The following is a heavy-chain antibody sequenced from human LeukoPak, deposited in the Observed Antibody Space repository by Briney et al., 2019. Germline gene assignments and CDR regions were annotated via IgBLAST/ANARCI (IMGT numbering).Heavy chain of an antibody. Sequence: PGGSLRLSRAASGFTVSSNYMSWVRQAPGKGLEWVSVIYSGGSTYYADSVKGRFTISRDNSKNTLYLQMNSLRAEDTAVYYCARGSQGELRYFDLAGGTFDIWGQGTMVTVSS. CDR2: IYSGGST. CDR3: ARGSQGELRYFDLAGGTFDI. V-gene: IGHV3-66*01. CDR1: GFTVSSNY. J-gene: IGHJ3*02. D-gene: IGHD3-9*01.